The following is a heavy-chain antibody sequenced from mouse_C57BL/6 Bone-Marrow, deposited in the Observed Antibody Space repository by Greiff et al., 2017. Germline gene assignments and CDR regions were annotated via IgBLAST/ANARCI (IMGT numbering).Heavy chain of an antibody. CDR3: ASLVGRRCY. CDR1: GYTFTSYG. D-gene: IGHD1-3*01. CDR2: IYPRSGNT. V-gene: IGHV1-81*01. Sequence: VKLQESGAELARPGASVKLSCKASGYTFTSYGISWVKQRPGQGLAWIGEIYPRSGNTYYNEKFKGKATLTADKSSSTAYMELSSLSSEYSAVYFGASLVGRRCYGGQGTALTVSS. J-gene: IGHJ2*01.